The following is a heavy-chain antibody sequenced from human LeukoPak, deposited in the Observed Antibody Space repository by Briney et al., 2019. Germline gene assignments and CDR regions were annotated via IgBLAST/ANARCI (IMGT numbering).Heavy chain of an antibody. CDR2: IYYSGST. V-gene: IGHV4-59*01. D-gene: IGHD1-26*01. Sequence: PSESLSLTCTVSGGSIRSYYWSWIRQPPGKGLEWIGDIYYSGSTNYNPSLKSRVTISVDTSKNQFSLKLSSVTAADTAVYYCARGELTFDYWGQGTLVTVSS. CDR3: ARGELTFDY. J-gene: IGHJ4*02. CDR1: GGSIRSYY.